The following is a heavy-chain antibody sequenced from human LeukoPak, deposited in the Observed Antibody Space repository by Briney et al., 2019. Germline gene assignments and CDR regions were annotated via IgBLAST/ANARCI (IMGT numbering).Heavy chain of an antibody. CDR3: VARWGFGGIDK. CDR1: GFTVTGSS. D-gene: IGHD3-16*01. Sequence: GGSLRLSCVASGFTVTGSSMSWVRQAPGKGLEWVSVIYSGGGTYYADSVKGYFTISRDRSKNSLDLQMNSLRAEDTAVYYCVARWGFGGIDKWGQGTPVSVSS. CDR2: IYSGGGT. J-gene: IGHJ4*02. V-gene: IGHV3-66*01.